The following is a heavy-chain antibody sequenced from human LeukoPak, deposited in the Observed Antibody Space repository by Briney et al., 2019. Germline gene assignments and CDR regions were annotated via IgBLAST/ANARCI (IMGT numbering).Heavy chain of an antibody. D-gene: IGHD6-19*01. CDR2: IYYSGST. V-gene: IGHV4-30-4*01. J-gene: IGHJ5*02. CDR3: AREGSGIAVAGNGFDP. CDR1: GGSISSGDYY. Sequence: PSETLSLTCTVSGGSISSGDYYWSWSRQPPGKGLEWIGYIYYSGSTYYNPSLKSRVTISVDTSKNQFSLKLSSVTAADTAVYYCAREGSGIAVAGNGFDPWGQGTLVTVSS.